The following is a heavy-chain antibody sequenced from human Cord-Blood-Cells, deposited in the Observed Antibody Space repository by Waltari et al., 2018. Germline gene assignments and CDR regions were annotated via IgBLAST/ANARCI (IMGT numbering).Heavy chain of an antibody. V-gene: IGHV3-33*01. CDR3: ARGGYCSSTSCYEGGFDY. CDR1: GFTFSSYG. D-gene: IGHD2-2*01. J-gene: IGHJ4*02. Sequence: QVQLVESGGGVVQPGRSLRLSCTASGFTFSSYGMHWVGQAPGRGLEWVAVIWYDGSNKYYADSVKGRFTISRDNSKNTLYLQMNSLRAEDTAVYYCARGGYCSSTSCYEGGFDYWGQGTLVTVSS. CDR2: IWYDGSNK.